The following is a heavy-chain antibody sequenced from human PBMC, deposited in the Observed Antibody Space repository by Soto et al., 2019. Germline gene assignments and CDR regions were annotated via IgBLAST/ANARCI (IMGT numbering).Heavy chain of an antibody. CDR3: AKRRGQQLENWKFDV. CDR1: GFSFSDRA. V-gene: IGHV3-23*01. J-gene: IGHJ2*01. D-gene: IGHD1-1*01. Sequence: EVQLLESGGGLVQPGGSLRLSCVASGFSFSDRAMAWVRQAPGKGLEWVSDISSDGGGTFYADSVKGRFTISRDNVKKTVHLQMNRLRDEDTATYYCAKRRGQQLENWKFDVWGRGYLVSVAS. CDR2: ISSDGGGT.